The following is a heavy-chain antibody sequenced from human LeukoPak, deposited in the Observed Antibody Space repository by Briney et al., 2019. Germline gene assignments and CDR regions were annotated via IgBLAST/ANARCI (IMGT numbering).Heavy chain of an antibody. CDR2: IYYNGST. CDR3: ARDFHSRYGGRYLDY. Sequence: PSETLSLTCTVSGGYISGYYWSWIRQPPGKGLEWIGDIYYNGSTSHNPSLKSRLTISVDTSKKQFSLNLSSVTAADTAVYYCARDFHSRYGGRYLDYWGQGTLVTVSS. D-gene: IGHD1-26*01. CDR1: GGYISGYY. V-gene: IGHV4-59*01. J-gene: IGHJ4*02.